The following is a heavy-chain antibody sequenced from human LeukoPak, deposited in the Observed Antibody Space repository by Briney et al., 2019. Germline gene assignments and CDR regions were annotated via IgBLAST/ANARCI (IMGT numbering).Heavy chain of an antibody. CDR1: GGSLSSHY. CDR3: ARRRASYFDL. V-gene: IGHV4-59*11. J-gene: IGHJ4*02. Sequence: ASETLSLTCSVSGGSLSSHYWSWIRQPPGKGLEWIGYIYYTGSTDYNPSLKSRVTISVDTSKNQVSLKMNSVTAADTAVYYCARRRASYFDLWGQGTLVTVSS. CDR2: IYYTGST.